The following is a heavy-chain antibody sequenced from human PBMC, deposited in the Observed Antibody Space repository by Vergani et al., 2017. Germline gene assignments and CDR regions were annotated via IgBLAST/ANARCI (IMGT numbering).Heavy chain of an antibody. CDR3: AREGDYGIDY. D-gene: IGHD4-17*01. V-gene: IGHV4-59*01. Sequence: QVQLQQWGAGLLKPSETLSLTCTVSGGSISSYYWSWIRQPPGKGLEWIGYIYYSGSTNYNPSLKSRVTISVDTSKNQFSLKLSSVTAADTAVYYCAREGDYGIDYWGQGTLVTVSS. CDR2: IYYSGST. CDR1: GGSISSYY. J-gene: IGHJ4*02.